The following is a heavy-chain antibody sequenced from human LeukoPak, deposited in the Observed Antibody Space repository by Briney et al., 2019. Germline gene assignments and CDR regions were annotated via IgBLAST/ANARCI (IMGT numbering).Heavy chain of an antibody. CDR3: ARGGMATTLAPFDY. CDR1: GFTFSSYS. Sequence: GGSLRLSCAASGFTFSSYSMNWVRQAPGKGLEWVSSISSSSSYIYYADSVKGRFTISRDNAKNSLYLQMNSLRAEDTAVYYCARGGMATTLAPFDYWGQGTLVTVSS. CDR2: ISSSSSYI. V-gene: IGHV3-21*01. J-gene: IGHJ4*02. D-gene: IGHD5-12*01.